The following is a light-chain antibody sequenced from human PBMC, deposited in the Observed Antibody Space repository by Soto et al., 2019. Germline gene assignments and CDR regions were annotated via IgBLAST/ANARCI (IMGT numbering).Light chain of an antibody. J-gene: IGKJ4*02. CDR1: QSISNY. CDR3: QKSYHTLQLT. V-gene: IGKV1-39*01. CDR2: AAS. Sequence: DTQMTHSPSSLSASVGDRVTITCRASQSISNYVNWYQQRPGKAPKLLIYAASNLHSGVPSRFSGSGSGRDLTLTIRSLHPEDFATYYCQKSYHTLQLTFGGGTKVDIX.